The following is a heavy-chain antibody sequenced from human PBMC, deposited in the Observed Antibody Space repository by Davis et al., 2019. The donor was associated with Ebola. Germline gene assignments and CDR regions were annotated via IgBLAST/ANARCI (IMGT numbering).Heavy chain of an antibody. CDR3: ARGREDYLDY. V-gene: IGHV3-30*09. D-gene: IGHD1-26*01. CDR1: GFTLIIYT. Sequence: SRAAPGFTLIIYTMHWVRQAPGKGLEWVAALSSDGRNKHYADSVRGRVVISRDTSKDTLYLPMSGLRAEDTAVYYCARGREDYLDYWGQGTLVTVSS. J-gene: IGHJ4*02. CDR2: LSSDGRNK.